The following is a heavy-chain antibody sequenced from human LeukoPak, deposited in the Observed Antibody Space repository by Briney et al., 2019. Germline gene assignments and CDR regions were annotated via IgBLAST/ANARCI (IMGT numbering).Heavy chain of an antibody. CDR2: IVVGSGNT. V-gene: IGHV1-58*02. CDR3: AAATYGSGSYFDY. D-gene: IGHD3-10*01. CDR1: GFTFTSSA. Sequence: SVKVSCKASGFTFTSSAMQWVRQARGQRLEWIGWIVVGSGNTNYAQKFQERVTITRDMSTSTAYMELSSLRSEDTAVYYCAAATYGSGSYFDYWGQGTLVTVSS. J-gene: IGHJ4*02.